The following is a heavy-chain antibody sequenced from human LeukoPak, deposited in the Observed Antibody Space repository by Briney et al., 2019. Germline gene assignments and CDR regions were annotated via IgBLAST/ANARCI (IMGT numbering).Heavy chain of an antibody. CDR2: IIPIFGTA. CDR1: GGTFISYA. D-gene: IGHD1-26*01. Sequence: SVKVSCKASGGTFISYAISWVRQAPGQGLEWMGRIIPIFGTANYAQKFQGRVTITTDESTSTAYMELSSLRSEDTAVYYCARARIVGATPVFDYWGQGTLVTVSS. V-gene: IGHV1-69*05. J-gene: IGHJ4*02. CDR3: ARARIVGATPVFDY.